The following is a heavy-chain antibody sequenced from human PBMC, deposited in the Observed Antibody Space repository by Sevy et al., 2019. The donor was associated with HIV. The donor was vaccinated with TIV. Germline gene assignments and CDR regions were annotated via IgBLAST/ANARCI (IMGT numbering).Heavy chain of an antibody. CDR2: ITPRTGST. CDR3: ARGNSVGGVAAGFDN. Sequence: ASVKVSCKTSGYIFSNYNIHWVRQAPGQGLEWVGRITPRTGSTSLAQKFQGRVTMTVDTSTRTLNMEVSRLRSEETATYFCARGNSVGGVAAGFDNWAQGPLVTVSS. J-gene: IGHJ5*02. D-gene: IGHD6-13*01. V-gene: IGHV1-46*03. CDR1: GYIFSNYN.